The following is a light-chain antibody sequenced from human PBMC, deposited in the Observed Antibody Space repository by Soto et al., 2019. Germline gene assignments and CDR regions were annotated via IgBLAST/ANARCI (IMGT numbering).Light chain of an antibody. V-gene: IGKV3-15*01. Sequence: EIVLTQPPATLSLSPGERSTLSCRASQSVSSYLAWYQQKPGQXPRXXIYDASNRATGIPARFSGSGSGTELTITIDSLQSEDCKVYDGQQYNNWPRTFGQGTKVDIK. CDR1: QSVSSY. J-gene: IGKJ1*01. CDR2: DAS. CDR3: QQYNNWPRT.